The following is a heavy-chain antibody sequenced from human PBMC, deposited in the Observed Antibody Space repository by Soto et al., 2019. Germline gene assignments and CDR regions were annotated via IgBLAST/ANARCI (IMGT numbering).Heavy chain of an antibody. D-gene: IGHD5-12*01. V-gene: IGHV3-30-3*01. CDR3: ARDERGRDGYNAKYYYYYYGMDV. J-gene: IGHJ6*02. CDR1: GFTFSSYA. CDR2: ISYDGSNK. Sequence: QVQLVESGGGVVQPGRSLRLSCAASGFTFSSYAMHWVRQAPGKGLEWVAVISYDGSNKYYADSVKGRFTISRDNSKNTLYLQMNSLRAEDTAVYYCARDERGRDGYNAKYYYYYYGMDVWGQGTTVTVSS.